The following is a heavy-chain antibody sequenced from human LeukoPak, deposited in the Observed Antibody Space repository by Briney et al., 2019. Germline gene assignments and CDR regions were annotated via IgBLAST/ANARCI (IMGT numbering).Heavy chain of an antibody. CDR2: INPSGGST. CDR1: GYTFTSYY. J-gene: IGHJ3*02. D-gene: IGHD2-2*01. CDR3: ARVPAAMHAFDI. V-gene: IGHV1-46*01. Sequence: ASVKVSCKASGYTFTSYYMHWVRQAPGQGLEWMGIINPSGGSTSYAQKFQGRVTMTRDTSISTAYMELSRLRSDDTAVYYCARVPAAMHAFDIWGQGTMVTVSS.